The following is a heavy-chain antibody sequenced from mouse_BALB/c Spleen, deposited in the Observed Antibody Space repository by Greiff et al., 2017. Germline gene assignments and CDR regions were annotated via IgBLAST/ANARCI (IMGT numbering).Heavy chain of an antibody. CDR1: GYAFSSYW. J-gene: IGHJ4*01. V-gene: IGHV1-80*01. CDR3: ARSHYGNWDYAMDY. Sequence: QVQLKESGAELVRPGSSVKISCKASGYAFSSYWMNWVKQRPGQGLEWIGQIYPGDGDTNYNGKFKGKATLTADKSSSTAYMQLSSLTSEDSAVYFCARSHYGNWDYAMDYWGQGTSVTVSS. CDR2: IYPGDGDT. D-gene: IGHD2-1*01.